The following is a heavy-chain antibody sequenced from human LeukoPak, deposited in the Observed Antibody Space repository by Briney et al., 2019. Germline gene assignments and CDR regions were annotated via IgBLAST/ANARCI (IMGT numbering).Heavy chain of an antibody. Sequence: ASVTVSCKASGYTFTGYYMHWVRQAPGQGLEWMGWINPNSGGTNYAQKFQGRVTMTRDTSISTAYMELSRLRSDDTAVYYCARARVAAAGWFDPWGQGTLVTVSS. CDR2: INPNSGGT. V-gene: IGHV1-2*02. CDR3: ARARVAAAGWFDP. D-gene: IGHD6-13*01. CDR1: GYTFTGYY. J-gene: IGHJ5*02.